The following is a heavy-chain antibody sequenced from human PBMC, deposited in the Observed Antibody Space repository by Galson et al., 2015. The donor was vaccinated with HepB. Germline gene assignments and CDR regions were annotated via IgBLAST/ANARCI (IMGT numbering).Heavy chain of an antibody. CDR3: AVPSPGQWLVLDY. Sequence: SLRLSCAASGFTFSSYGMHWVRQAPGKGLEWVAVISYDGSNKYYADSVKGRFTISRDNSKNTLYLQMNSLRAEDTAVYYCAVPSPGQWLVLDYWGQGTLVTVSS. D-gene: IGHD6-19*01. CDR2: ISYDGSNK. J-gene: IGHJ4*02. CDR1: GFTFSSYG. V-gene: IGHV3-30*03.